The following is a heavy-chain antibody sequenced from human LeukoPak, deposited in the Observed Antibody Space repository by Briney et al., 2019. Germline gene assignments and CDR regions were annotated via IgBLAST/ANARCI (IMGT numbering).Heavy chain of an antibody. J-gene: IGHJ4*02. CDR1: GFTFSSYM. CDR3: TRSLTTLTCEGY. D-gene: IGHD1-1*01. Sequence: GGSLRLSCAASGFTFSSYMMNWVRQAPGKGLEWVSSINSGSTYTYYTESVKGRFTVSRDNAKNSLFLQMNSLRAEDTAIYYCTRSLTTLTCEGYWGQGTLVTVSS. CDR2: INSGSTYT. V-gene: IGHV3-21*01.